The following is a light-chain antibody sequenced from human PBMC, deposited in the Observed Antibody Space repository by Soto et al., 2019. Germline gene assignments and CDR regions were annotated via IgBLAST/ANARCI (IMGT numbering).Light chain of an antibody. V-gene: IGKV3-20*01. CDR1: QSVNIH. J-gene: IGKJ5*01. CDR3: QQYGSSPRGT. Sequence: ASQSVNIHLAWYQQKPGQAPRLLIYGASSRATGIPDRFSGSGSGTYFTLTMCRLAPEDVAVNYCQQYGSSPRGTLGQGTRLEIK. CDR2: GAS.